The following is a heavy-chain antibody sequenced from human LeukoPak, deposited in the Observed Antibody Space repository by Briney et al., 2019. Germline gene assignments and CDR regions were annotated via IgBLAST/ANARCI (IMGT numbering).Heavy chain of an antibody. V-gene: IGHV3-30*18. D-gene: IGHD6-6*01. CDR2: ISYDGSNK. CDR3: ANGDCSNTSCRGSIAARPAGY. J-gene: IGHJ4*02. Sequence: GGSLRLSCAASGFTFSSYGMHWVRQAPGKGLEWVAVISYDGSNKYYADSVKGRFTISRDNSKNTLYLQMNSLRAEDTAVYYCANGDCSNTSCRGSIAARPAGYWGQGTLVTVSS. CDR1: GFTFSSYG.